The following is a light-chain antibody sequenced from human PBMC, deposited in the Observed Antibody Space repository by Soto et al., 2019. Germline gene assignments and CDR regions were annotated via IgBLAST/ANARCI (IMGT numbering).Light chain of an antibody. CDR3: AAWDDSLNGHGV. Sequence: QSVLTQPPSASGTPGQRVTISCSGSSSNIGSNTVNWYQQLPGTAPKLLIYSNNQRPSGVPDRFSGSKSGTSASRAISGLQSEDEADYYCAAWDDSLNGHGVFGGGTKLTVL. V-gene: IGLV1-44*01. J-gene: IGLJ3*02. CDR2: SNN. CDR1: SSNIGSNT.